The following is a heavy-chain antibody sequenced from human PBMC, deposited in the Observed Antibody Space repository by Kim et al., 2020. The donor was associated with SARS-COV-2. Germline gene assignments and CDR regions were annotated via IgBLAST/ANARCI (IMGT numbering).Heavy chain of an antibody. CDR2: IYYSGST. V-gene: IGHV4-59*01. Sequence: SETLSLTCTVSGGSISSYYWSWIRQPPGKGLEWIGYIYYSGSTNYNPSLKSRVTISVDTSKNQFSLKLSSVTAADTAVYYCARERDSSSSNWFDPWGQGTLVTVSS. J-gene: IGHJ5*02. D-gene: IGHD6-13*01. CDR1: GGSISSYY. CDR3: ARERDSSSSNWFDP.